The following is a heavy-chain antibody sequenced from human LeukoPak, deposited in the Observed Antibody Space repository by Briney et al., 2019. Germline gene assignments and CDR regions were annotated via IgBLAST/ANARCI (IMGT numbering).Heavy chain of an antibody. J-gene: IGHJ4*02. CDR2: IYYSGST. D-gene: IGHD3-22*01. V-gene: IGHV4-39*01. CDR3: ARHSGDYYDSSGYLDY. Sequence: SETLSLTCTVSGGSISSSSDYWGWIRQPPGKGLEWIGSIYYSGSTYYIPSLKSRVTISVDTSKSQFSLKLSSVTAADTAVYYCARHSGDYYDSSGYLDYWGQGTLVTVSS. CDR1: GGSISSSSDY.